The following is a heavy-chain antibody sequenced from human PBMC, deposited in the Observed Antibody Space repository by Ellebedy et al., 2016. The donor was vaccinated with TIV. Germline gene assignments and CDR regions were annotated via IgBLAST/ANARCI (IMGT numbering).Heavy chain of an antibody. V-gene: IGHV3-15*01. CDR3: TTAYGSGSYLS. CDR2: IKSKTDGGTT. D-gene: IGHD3-10*01. Sequence: GESLKISXAASGFTFSNAWMSWVRQAPGKGLEWVGRIKSKTDGGTTDYAAPVKGRFTISRDDSKNTLYLQMNSLKTEDTAVYYCTTAYGSGSYLSWGQGTLVTVSS. J-gene: IGHJ4*02. CDR1: GFTFSNAW.